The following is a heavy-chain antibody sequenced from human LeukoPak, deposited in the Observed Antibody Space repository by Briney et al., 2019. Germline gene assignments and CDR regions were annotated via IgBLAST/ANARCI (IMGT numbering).Heavy chain of an antibody. Sequence: SETLSLTCTVSGGSISSNAYYWAWIRQPPGKGLEWIGSIYSSVSTYYNPSLESRVTISVDTSKNQFSLRLSSVTAADTALYYCAYSGSYGHLGYWGQGIPVTVAS. CDR3: AYSGSYGHLGY. CDR1: GGSISSNAYY. J-gene: IGHJ4*02. CDR2: IYSSVST. V-gene: IGHV4-39*01. D-gene: IGHD1-26*01.